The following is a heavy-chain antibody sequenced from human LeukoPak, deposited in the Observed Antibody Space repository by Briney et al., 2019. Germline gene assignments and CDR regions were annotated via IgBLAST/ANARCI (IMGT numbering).Heavy chain of an antibody. Sequence: SETLSLTCAVYGGSFSGYYWSWIRRPPGKGLEWIGEINHSGSTNYNPSLKSRVTISVDTSKNQFSLKLSSVTAADTAVYYCARGRATMVRGVIISPVFDYWGQGTLVTVSS. CDR3: ARGRATMVRGVIISPVFDY. J-gene: IGHJ4*02. CDR2: INHSGST. V-gene: IGHV4-34*01. CDR1: GGSFSGYY. D-gene: IGHD3-10*01.